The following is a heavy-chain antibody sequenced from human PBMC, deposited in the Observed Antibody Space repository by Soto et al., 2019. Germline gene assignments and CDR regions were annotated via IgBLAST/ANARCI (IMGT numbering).Heavy chain of an antibody. CDR2: IIPIFGTA. CDR1: GGTFSSYA. Sequence: QVQLVQSGAEVKKPGSSVKVSCKASGGTFSSYAISWVRQAPGQGLEWMGGIIPIFGTANYAQKFQGRVTITADESTSTAYMELSSRRSEDTAVYYCARAGRDGYNYYYYYGMDVWGQGTTVTVSS. V-gene: IGHV1-69*01. J-gene: IGHJ6*02. CDR3: ARAGRDGYNYYYYYGMDV. D-gene: IGHD5-12*01.